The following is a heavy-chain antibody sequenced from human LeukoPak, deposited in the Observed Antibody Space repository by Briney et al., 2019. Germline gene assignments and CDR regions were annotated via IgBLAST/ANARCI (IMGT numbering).Heavy chain of an antibody. J-gene: IGHJ6*02. CDR3: ASLTMVRGNYGMDV. Sequence: ASVKVSCKTSGYTFNSYYMHWVRQAPGQGLEWMGIINPSGGTTSDAQRFQGRVTITADKSTSTAYMELSSLRSEDTAVYYCASLTMVRGNYGMDVWGQGTTVTVSS. CDR2: INPSGGTT. CDR1: GYTFNSYY. V-gene: IGHV1-46*02. D-gene: IGHD3-10*01.